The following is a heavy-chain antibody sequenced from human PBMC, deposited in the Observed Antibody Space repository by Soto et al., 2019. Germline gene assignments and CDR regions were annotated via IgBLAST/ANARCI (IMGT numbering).Heavy chain of an antibody. V-gene: IGHV1-18*01. D-gene: IGHD3-9*01. CDR2: ISGFNGNT. CDR3: ARARRTGYSHFDY. Sequence: GASVKVSCKASAYTFADCGIIWVRQAPGQGLEWMGWISGFNGNTNYAQKFQDRVTMTTDTSTTTAYMELRSLRSDDTAVYFCARARRTGYSHFDYWGQGTLVTVSS. J-gene: IGHJ4*01. CDR1: AYTFADCG.